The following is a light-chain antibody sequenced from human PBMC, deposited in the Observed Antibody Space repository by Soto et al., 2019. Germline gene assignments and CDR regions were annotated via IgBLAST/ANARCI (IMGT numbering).Light chain of an antibody. CDR2: GAS. J-gene: IGKJ4*02. CDR3: QQYGSSGT. CDR1: QGVSSN. V-gene: IGKV3-20*01. Sequence: LSPAAVSVSTEERATLSCRASQGVSSNLAWYQQKPGQAPRLLIYGASSRATGIPARFSGSGSGTDFTLTISRLEPEDFAVYYCQQYGSSGTFGEGTKVDIK.